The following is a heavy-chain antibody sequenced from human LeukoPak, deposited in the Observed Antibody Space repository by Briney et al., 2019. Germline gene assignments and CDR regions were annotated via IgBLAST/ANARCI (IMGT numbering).Heavy chain of an antibody. CDR1: GYTFTSYG. V-gene: IGHV1-18*01. CDR3: TRAGDALDF. Sequence: ASVKVSCKASGYTFTSYGISWVRQAPGQGLEWMGWISAYNGNTEYEQRFQGRVTVTTDTSTNTAYTDLRSLRSDDTAVYYCTRAGDALDFWGQGTMVTVSS. CDR2: ISAYNGNT. J-gene: IGHJ3*01.